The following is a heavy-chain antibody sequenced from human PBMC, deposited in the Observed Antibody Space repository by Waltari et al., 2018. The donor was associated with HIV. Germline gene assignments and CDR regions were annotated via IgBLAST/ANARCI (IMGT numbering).Heavy chain of an antibody. CDR1: NAPINTASHY. Sequence: QVHLRESGPALVKPWETLSLTCTVSNAPINTASHYLAWVRQSPGKGPEWIASIYHSGVAYYSPSFKSRVTISVDKSKNEFYLKLRSVTASDSGVFFCARQDKGGKREELLTSWGPG. D-gene: IGHD1-26*01. J-gene: IGHJ5*02. CDR2: IYHSGVA. CDR3: ARQDKGGKREELLTS. V-gene: IGHV4-39*01.